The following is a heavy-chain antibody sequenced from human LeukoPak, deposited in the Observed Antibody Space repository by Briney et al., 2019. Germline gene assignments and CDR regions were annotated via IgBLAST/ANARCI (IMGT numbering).Heavy chain of an antibody. CDR2: IDGDGSST. V-gene: IGHV3-74*01. CDR3: ARTIVGAAFDY. CDR1: GFTFSDYY. J-gene: IGHJ4*02. Sequence: GGSLRLSCAASGFTFSDYYMSWVRQAPGKGLVWVSRIDGDGSSTSYADSVKGRFPISRDNAKNTLYLQMTSLRAEDTAVYYCARTIVGAAFDYWGQGTLVTVSS. D-gene: IGHD1-26*01.